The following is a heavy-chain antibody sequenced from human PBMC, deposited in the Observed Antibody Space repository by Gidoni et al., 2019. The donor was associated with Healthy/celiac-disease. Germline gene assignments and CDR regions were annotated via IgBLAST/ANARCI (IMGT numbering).Heavy chain of an antibody. J-gene: IGHJ5*02. CDR1: GFTFSSYA. Sequence: EVQLLESGGGLVQPGGSLRLSCAASGFTFSSYAMSWVRQAPGKGLEWVAAISGSGGSTYYADSVKGRFTISRDNSKNTLYLQMNSRRAEDTAVYYCAKENIVGATMHDWFDPWGQGTLVTVSS. D-gene: IGHD1-26*01. V-gene: IGHV3-23*01. CDR2: ISGSGGST. CDR3: AKENIVGATMHDWFDP.